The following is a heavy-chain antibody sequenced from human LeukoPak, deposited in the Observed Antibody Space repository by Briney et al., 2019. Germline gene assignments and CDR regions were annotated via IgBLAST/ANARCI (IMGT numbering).Heavy chain of an antibody. J-gene: IGHJ3*02. CDR2: IYSSGNT. CDR3: ARVALITIHKNDAFDI. CDR1: GGSIISNRHY. V-gene: IGHV4-61*09. Sequence: SETLSLTCTVSGGSIISNRHYWSWIRQPAGKGLEWIGHIYSSGNTKYNPSLKSRLTMSIDSSKNQFSLILTSVTAADTAVYYCARVALITIHKNDAFDIWGQGTVVTVSS. D-gene: IGHD3-3*01.